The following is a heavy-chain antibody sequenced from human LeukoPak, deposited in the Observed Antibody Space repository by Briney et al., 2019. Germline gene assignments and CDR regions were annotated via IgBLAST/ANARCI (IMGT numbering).Heavy chain of an antibody. CDR2: ISYDGSNK. V-gene: IGHV3-30*18. D-gene: IGHD6-19*01. Sequence: GSLRLSCAASGFTFSSYGMHWVRQAPGKGLEWVAFISYDGSNKYYADSVKGRFTISRDNSKNTLYLQMNSLRAEDTTVYYCAKDRSSDLLFDYWGQGTLVTVSS. J-gene: IGHJ4*02. CDR1: GFTFSSYG. CDR3: AKDRSSDLLFDY.